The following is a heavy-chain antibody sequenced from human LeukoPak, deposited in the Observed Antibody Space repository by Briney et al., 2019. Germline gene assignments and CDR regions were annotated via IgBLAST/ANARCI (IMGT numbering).Heavy chain of an antibody. CDR1: GFTFSSYG. D-gene: IGHD3-22*01. J-gene: IGHJ4*02. V-gene: IGHV3-30*02. Sequence: GGSLRLSCAASGFTFSSYGMHWVRQAPGKGLEWVAFIRYDGSNKYYADSVKGRFTISRDNSKNTLYLQMNSLRAEDTAVYYCAREAYDSSGYYYSPYFDYWGQGTLVTVSS. CDR2: IRYDGSNK. CDR3: AREAYDSSGYYYSPYFDY.